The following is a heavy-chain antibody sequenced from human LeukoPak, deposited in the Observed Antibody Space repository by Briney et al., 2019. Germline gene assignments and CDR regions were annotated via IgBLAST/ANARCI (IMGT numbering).Heavy chain of an antibody. J-gene: IGHJ4*02. D-gene: IGHD3-9*01. Sequence: PSQTLSLTCAVSGGSISSGGYSWSWIRQPPGKGLEWIGSIYYSGSTYYNPSLKSRVTISVDTSKNQFSLKLSSVTAADTAVYYCARVRPTYYDILTGLSYFDYWGQGTLVTVSS. CDR1: GGSISSGGYS. V-gene: IGHV4-30-2*03. CDR3: ARVRPTYYDILTGLSYFDY. CDR2: IYYSGST.